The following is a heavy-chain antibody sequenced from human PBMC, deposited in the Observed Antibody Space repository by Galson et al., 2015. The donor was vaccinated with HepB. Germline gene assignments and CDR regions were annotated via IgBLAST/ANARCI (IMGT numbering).Heavy chain of an antibody. J-gene: IGHJ5*02. CDR1: GFTFSGYA. CDR2: ISGSGGST. V-gene: IGHV3-23*01. D-gene: IGHD3-10*01. Sequence: SLRLSCAASGFTFSGYAMSWVRQAPGKGLEWVSAISGSGGSTYYADSVKGRFTISRDNSKNTLYLQMNSLRAEDTAVYYCAKEFLWFGELSGSSWGQGTLVTVSS. CDR3: AKEFLWFGELSGSS.